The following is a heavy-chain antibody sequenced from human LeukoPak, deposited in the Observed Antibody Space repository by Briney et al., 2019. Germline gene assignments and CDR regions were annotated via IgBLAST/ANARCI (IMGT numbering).Heavy chain of an antibody. CDR1: GYTLTSYD. Sequence: VASVKVSCKASGYTLTSYDINWVRQATGQGLEWMGWMNPNSGRTGYAQKFRDRISITRNTSISTAYMELSSLTSEDTGVYYCTRETSSRYFDFWGQGTLVTVSS. J-gene: IGHJ4*02. CDR3: TRETSSRYFDF. CDR2: MNPNSGRT. V-gene: IGHV1-8*01.